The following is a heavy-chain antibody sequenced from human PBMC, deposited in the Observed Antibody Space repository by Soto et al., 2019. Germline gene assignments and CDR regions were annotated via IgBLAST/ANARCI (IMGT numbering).Heavy chain of an antibody. V-gene: IGHV3-33*01. D-gene: IGHD1-7*01. CDR1: GFTFSNYG. CDR3: AGGIGNWNYGLTFDL. Sequence: QVQLVESGGGEVQPGRSLRLSCAASGFTFSNYGFHWVRQAPGKGLEWVADIWFEGRITYYADSVQGRFTIARHNSRNTVHLQWNSLRAEATAVYYCAGGIGNWNYGLTFDLWGRGTLVTV. J-gene: IGHJ2*01. CDR2: IWFEGRIT.